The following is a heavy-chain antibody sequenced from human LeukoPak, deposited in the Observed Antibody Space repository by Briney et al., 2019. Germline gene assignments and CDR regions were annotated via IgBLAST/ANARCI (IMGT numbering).Heavy chain of an antibody. V-gene: IGHV3-48*04. J-gene: IGHJ6*03. D-gene: IGHD1-26*01. CDR3: ARDPDGRYYYMDV. CDR1: GFTFSSYS. CDR2: ISSSSSTI. Sequence: PGGSLRLSCAASGFTFSSYSMNWVRQAPGKGLEWVSYISSSSSTIYYADSVKGRFTISRDNAKNSLYLQMNSLRAEDTAVYYCARDPDGRYYYMDVWGKGTTVTVSS.